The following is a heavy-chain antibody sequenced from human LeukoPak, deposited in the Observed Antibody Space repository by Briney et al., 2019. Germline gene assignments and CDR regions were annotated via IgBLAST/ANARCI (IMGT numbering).Heavy chain of an antibody. V-gene: IGHV4-39*07. CDR2: INHSGST. Sequence: SETLSLTCTVSGGSISSSSYYWGWIRQPPGKGLEWIGEINHSGSTNYNPSLKSRVTISVDTSKNQFSLKLSSVTAADTAVYYCARGPYYYDSSGYLNYWGQGTLVTVSS. D-gene: IGHD3-22*01. CDR3: ARGPYYYDSSGYLNY. CDR1: GGSISSSSYY. J-gene: IGHJ4*02.